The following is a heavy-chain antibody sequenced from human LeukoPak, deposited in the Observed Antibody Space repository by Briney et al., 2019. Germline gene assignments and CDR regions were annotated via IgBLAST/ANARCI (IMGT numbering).Heavy chain of an antibody. Sequence: SETLSLTCAVYGGSFSGYYWSWIRQPPGKGLEWIGEINHSGSTNYNPSLKSRVTISVDTSKNQFSLKLSSVTTADTAVYYCARGYSNYGRDDPWGQGTLVTVSS. CDR2: INHSGST. J-gene: IGHJ5*02. D-gene: IGHD4-11*01. V-gene: IGHV4-34*01. CDR1: GGSFSGYY. CDR3: ARGYSNYGRDDP.